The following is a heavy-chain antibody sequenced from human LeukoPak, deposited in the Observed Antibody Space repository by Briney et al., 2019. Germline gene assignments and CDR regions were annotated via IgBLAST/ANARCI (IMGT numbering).Heavy chain of an antibody. CDR1: GFTFSYYG. CDR2: ISSSSTTT. Sequence: GGSLRLSCAASGFTFSYYGLKWVRQAPAKGLEWVSFISSSSTTTYYADSVKGRFTISRDNAKNSLYLQTNSLRDEDTAVYYCARDQQWPIVHYFDHWGQGILVTVSS. D-gene: IGHD6-19*01. CDR3: ARDQQWPIVHYFDH. J-gene: IGHJ4*02. V-gene: IGHV3-48*02.